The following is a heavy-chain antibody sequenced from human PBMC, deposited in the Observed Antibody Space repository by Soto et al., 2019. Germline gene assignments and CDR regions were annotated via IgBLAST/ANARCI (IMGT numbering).Heavy chain of an antibody. Sequence: GGSLRLSCAASGFTFSSYTMTWVRQAPSEGPEWVSIINPSGATTYYAGSVKGRFTISRDNSKNTLYLQMNSLRADDTAVYYCAKRLQPAVGPFDCWGLGTLVTVSS. V-gene: IGHV3-23*01. CDR2: INPSGATT. D-gene: IGHD2-15*01. CDR3: AKRLQPAVGPFDC. J-gene: IGHJ4*02. CDR1: GFTFSSYT.